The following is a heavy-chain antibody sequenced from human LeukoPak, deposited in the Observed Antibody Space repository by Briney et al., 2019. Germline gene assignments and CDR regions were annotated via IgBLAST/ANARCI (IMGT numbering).Heavy chain of an antibody. J-gene: IGHJ5*02. D-gene: IGHD5-18*01. CDR3: ASSYGLGPRRWFDP. CDR1: GGSISSGGYY. V-gene: IGHV4-31*03. Sequence: PSQTLSLTCTVSGGSISSGGYYWSWIRQHPGKGLEWIGYIYYSGSTYYNPSLKSRVTISVDTSKNQFSLKLSSVTAADTAVYYCASSYGLGPRRWFDPWGQGTLVTVSS. CDR2: IYYSGST.